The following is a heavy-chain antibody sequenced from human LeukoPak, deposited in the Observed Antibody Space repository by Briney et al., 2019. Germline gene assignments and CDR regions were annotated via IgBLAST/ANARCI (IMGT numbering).Heavy chain of an antibody. CDR2: IIPIFGTA. CDR3: ARAHIAATDAFDI. J-gene: IGHJ3*02. CDR1: GGTFSSYA. D-gene: IGHD6-13*01. V-gene: IGHV1-69*13. Sequence: ASVKVSCKASGGTFSSYAISWLRQAPGQGLEWMGGIIPIFGTANYAQKFQGRVTITADESTSTAYMELSSLRSEDTAVYYCARAHIAATDAFDIWGQGTMVTVSS.